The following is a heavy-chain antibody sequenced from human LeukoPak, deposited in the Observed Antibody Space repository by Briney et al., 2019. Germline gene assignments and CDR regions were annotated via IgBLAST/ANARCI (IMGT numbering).Heavy chain of an antibody. D-gene: IGHD4-17*01. CDR3: ARAGDYGDPLDY. Sequence: SETLSLTCTVSGGSISSSSYYWGWIRQPPGKGLEWIGSIYYSGSTYYNPSLKSRVTISVDTSKNQFSLKLSSVTAADTAVYYCARAGDYGDPLDYWGQGTLVTVSS. CDR1: GGSISSSSYY. V-gene: IGHV4-39*01. CDR2: IYYSGST. J-gene: IGHJ4*02.